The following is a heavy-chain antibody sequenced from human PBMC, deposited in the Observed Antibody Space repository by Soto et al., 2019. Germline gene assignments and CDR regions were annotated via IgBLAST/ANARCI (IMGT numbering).Heavy chain of an antibody. CDR1: TDSISGYH. D-gene: IGHD2-15*01. CDR2: IYSSVST. CDR3: AREYSYHFDP. V-gene: IGHV4-4*07. Sequence: SQSLSLTCALSTDSISGYHWSWIRQSAGKGLEWIGRIYSSVSTKYNPSLGRRIILSVDTSKNHFSLSMNSVTAADTAIYYCAREYSYHFDPWGQGTMVTVSS. J-gene: IGHJ5*02.